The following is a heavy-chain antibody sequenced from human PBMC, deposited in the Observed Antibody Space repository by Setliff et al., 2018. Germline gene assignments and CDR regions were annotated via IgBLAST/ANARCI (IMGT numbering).Heavy chain of an antibody. V-gene: IGHV4-34*01. CDR2: INHSGST. CDR1: GGSFSGYY. Sequence: SETLSLTCAVYGGSFSGYYWSWIRQPPGKGLEWIGEINHSGSTNNNPSLKSRVTISLDTSKNQFSLKLTSVTAADTAVYYCASGLNWLSSTEFDYWGQGTLVTVSS. CDR3: ASGLNWLSSTEFDY. J-gene: IGHJ4*02. D-gene: IGHD1-20*01.